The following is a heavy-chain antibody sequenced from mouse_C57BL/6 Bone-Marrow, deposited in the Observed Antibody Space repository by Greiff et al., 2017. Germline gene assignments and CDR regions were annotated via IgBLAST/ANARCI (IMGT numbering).Heavy chain of an antibody. V-gene: IGHV1-69*01. CDR2: IDPSDSYT. J-gene: IGHJ3*01. Sequence: VQLQQPGAELVMPGASVKLSCKASGYTFTSYWMHWVKQRPGQGLEWIGEIDPSDSYTNYNQKFKGKSTLTVDKSSSTAYMQLSSLTSEASAVYYCARHSSGYWFAYWGQGTLVTVSA. CDR1: GYTFTSYW. CDR3: ARHSSGYWFAY. D-gene: IGHD3-2*02.